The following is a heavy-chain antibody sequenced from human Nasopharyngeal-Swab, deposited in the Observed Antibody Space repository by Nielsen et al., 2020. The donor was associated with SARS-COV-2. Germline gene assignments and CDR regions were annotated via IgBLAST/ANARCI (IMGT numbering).Heavy chain of an antibody. V-gene: IGHV1-69*13. Sequence: SVKVSCKASGGTFSSYAISWVRPAPGQGLEWMGGIIPIFGTANYAQKFQGRVTITADESTSTAYMELSSLRSEDTAVYYCARGGGYSYGPAYYYYMDVWGKGTTVTVSS. CDR2: IIPIFGTA. CDR3: ARGGGYSYGPAYYYYMDV. J-gene: IGHJ6*03. D-gene: IGHD5-18*01. CDR1: GGTFSSYA.